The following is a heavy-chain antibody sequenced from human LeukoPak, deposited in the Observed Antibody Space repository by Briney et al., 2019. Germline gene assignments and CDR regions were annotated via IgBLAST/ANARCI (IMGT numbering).Heavy chain of an antibody. Sequence: SETLSLTCIVSGGSISSTRYYWGWIRQSPGKGLEWIGSFYFSGSVFDNRSLRSRVTISIDMSKNQFLLKLTSVTAADTAVYYCTKTTRRHDILTGWGGPYFHGMDVWGQGTTVTVSS. CDR1: GGSISSTRYY. CDR3: TKTTRRHDILTGWGGPYFHGMDV. V-gene: IGHV4-39*07. CDR2: FYFSGSV. D-gene: IGHD3-9*01. J-gene: IGHJ6*02.